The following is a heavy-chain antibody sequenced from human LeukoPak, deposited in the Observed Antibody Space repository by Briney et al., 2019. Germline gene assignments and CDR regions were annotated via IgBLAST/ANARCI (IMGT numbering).Heavy chain of an antibody. V-gene: IGHV3-9*03. D-gene: IGHD5-12*01. Sequence: GGSLRLSCAASGFTFDDYAMHWVRQAPGKGLEWVSGISWNSGSIGYADSVKGRFTISRDNAKNSLYLQMNSLRAEDMALYYCAKGDLSRYDYLGNCFDYWGQGTLVTVSS. CDR2: ISWNSGSI. J-gene: IGHJ4*02. CDR1: GFTFDDYA. CDR3: AKGDLSRYDYLGNCFDY.